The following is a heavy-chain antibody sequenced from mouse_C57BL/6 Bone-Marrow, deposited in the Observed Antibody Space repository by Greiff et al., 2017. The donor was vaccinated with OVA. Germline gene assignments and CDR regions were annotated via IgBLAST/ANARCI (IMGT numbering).Heavy chain of an antibody. J-gene: IGHJ2*01. V-gene: IGHV1-15*01. Sequence: QVQLQQSGAELVRPGASVTLSCKASGYTFTDYEMHWVKHTPVHGMEWIGAIDPETGGTAYNQKFKGKAILTADKSSSTAYMELRSLTSEDSAVYYCTRRDGSSPFDYWGQGTTLTVSS. CDR3: TRRDGSSPFDY. CDR2: IDPETGGT. CDR1: GYTFTDYE. D-gene: IGHD1-1*01.